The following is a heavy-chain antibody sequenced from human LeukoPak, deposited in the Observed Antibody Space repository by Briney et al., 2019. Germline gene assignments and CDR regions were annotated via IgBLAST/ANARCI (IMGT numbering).Heavy chain of an antibody. CDR3: ARDNGSGWSYFDY. Sequence: QPGGSLRLSCAASGVTVSSNYMSWVRQAPGKGLEWVSVIYSGGSTYYADSVKGRFTISRDNSKNTVYLQMNTLRGEDTAVYFCARDNGSGWSYFDYWGQVTLVTVSS. D-gene: IGHD6-19*01. V-gene: IGHV3-53*05. CDR2: IYSGGST. CDR1: GVTVSSNY. J-gene: IGHJ4*02.